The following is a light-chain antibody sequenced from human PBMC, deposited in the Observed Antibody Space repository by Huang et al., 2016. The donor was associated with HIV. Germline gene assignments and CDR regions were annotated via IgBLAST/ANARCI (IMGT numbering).Light chain of an antibody. CDR1: QTIRNY. V-gene: IGKV1-39*01. CDR2: TAS. Sequence: DIQMTQSPSSLSASVGDRVTITCRASQTIRNYLNWYQQRPGKAPELLIYTASTLQSGFPSRFSGSGSGTDFTLTISSLQAEDSATYYCQQSYNPPRTFGQGTHLEI. J-gene: IGKJ2*01. CDR3: QQSYNPPRT.